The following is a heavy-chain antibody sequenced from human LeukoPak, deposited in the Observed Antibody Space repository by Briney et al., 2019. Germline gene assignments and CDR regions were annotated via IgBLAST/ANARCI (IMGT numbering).Heavy chain of an antibody. J-gene: IGHJ4*02. V-gene: IGHV1-46*01. D-gene: IGHD2-15*01. CDR2: INPSGGST. CDR1: GYTFTSYY. Sequence: ASVKVSCKAFGYTFTSYYMHWVRQAPGQGLEWMGIINPSGGSTSYAQKFQGRVTMTRDTSSSTVYMELSSLRSEDMAVYYCARDYLKVVVAGTAPSAGHMDYWGQGTLVTVSS. CDR3: ARDYLKVVVAGTAPSAGHMDY.